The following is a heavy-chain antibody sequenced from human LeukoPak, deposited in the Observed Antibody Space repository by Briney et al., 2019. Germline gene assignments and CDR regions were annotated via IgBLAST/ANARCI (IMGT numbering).Heavy chain of an antibody. CDR2: IKHDGSEK. CDR3: ARDSGHTGYDLLDY. V-gene: IGHV3-7*01. J-gene: IGHJ4*02. Sequence: GGSLRLPCADSGFTFNSYWMGWVRQTPGKGLEWVADIKHDGSEKYYVDSVEGRFTISRDNAKNSLFLQMNSLRAEGTAVYYCARDSGHTGYDLLDYWGQGTLVTVSS. D-gene: IGHD5-12*01. CDR1: GFTFNSYW.